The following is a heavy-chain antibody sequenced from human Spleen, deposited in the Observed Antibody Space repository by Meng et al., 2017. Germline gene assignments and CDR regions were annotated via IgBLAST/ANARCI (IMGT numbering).Heavy chain of an antibody. CDR3: ARAFCRGGGCYTFDY. V-gene: IGHV4-61*01. Sequence: QVQLQESGTGLVRPLETLSLTCTVSGDSVSSANYYWSWIRQPPGKELEWIGYIFYSGSTIYNPSLKSRVTMSVDTSKNQFSLNLSSVTAADTAVYYCARAFCRGGGCYTFDYWGQGTLVTVSS. D-gene: IGHD2-15*01. CDR1: GDSVSSANYY. CDR2: IFYSGST. J-gene: IGHJ4*02.